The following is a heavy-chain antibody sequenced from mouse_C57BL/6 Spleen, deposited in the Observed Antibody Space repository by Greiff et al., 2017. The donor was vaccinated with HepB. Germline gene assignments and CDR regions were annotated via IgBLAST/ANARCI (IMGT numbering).Heavy chain of an antibody. J-gene: IGHJ4*01. D-gene: IGHD2-1*01. Sequence: QVQLQQPGAELVKPGASVKLSCKASGYTFTSYWMQWVKQRPGQGLEWIGEIDPSDSYTNYNQKFKGKATLTVDTSSSTAYMQLSSLTSEDSAVYYCAPIYYGNYGYAMDYWGQGTSVTVSS. CDR2: IDPSDSYT. CDR3: APIYYGNYGYAMDY. V-gene: IGHV1-50*01. CDR1: GYTFTSYW.